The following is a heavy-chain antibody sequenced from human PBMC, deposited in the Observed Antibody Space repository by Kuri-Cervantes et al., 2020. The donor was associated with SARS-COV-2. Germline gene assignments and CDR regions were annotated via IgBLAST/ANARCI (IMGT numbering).Heavy chain of an antibody. CDR2: INSDGSST. V-gene: IGHV3-74*01. Sequence: GESLKISCAASGFTFSSYWMHWVRQAPGKGLVWVSRINSDGSSTSYADSVKGRSTISRDNAKNTLYLQMNSLRAGDTAVYYCARGYDSSGYSLDYWGQGTLVTVSS. CDR1: GFTFSSYW. J-gene: IGHJ4*02. CDR3: ARGYDSSGYSLDY. D-gene: IGHD3-22*01.